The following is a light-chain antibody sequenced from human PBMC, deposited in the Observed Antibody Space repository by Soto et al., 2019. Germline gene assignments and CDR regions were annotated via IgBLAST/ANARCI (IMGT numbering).Light chain of an antibody. J-gene: IGKJ1*01. CDR3: QHYNSYSEA. V-gene: IGKV3-15*01. CDR2: GAS. Sequence: EIVMTQSPVTLSVSPGERATLSFSASQSVSSSLAWYQQKPGQAPRLLIYGASTRATAIPARFSGSGSGTEFTLTISSLQPDDFATYYCQHYNSYSEAFGQGTKVDIK. CDR1: QSVSSS.